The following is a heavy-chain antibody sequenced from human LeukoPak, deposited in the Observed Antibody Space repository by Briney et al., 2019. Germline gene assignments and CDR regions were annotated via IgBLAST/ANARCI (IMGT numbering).Heavy chain of an antibody. V-gene: IGHV3-21*01. Sequence: PGGSLRLSCAASGFTFSSYTMNWVRQAPGKGLGWVSSISTRSSYIYYADSVKGRFTISRDNAKNSLYLQMDSLRAEDTAVYYCARDRGNQRGYYYYYMDVWGKGTTVTVSS. D-gene: IGHD1-14*01. J-gene: IGHJ6*03. CDR3: ARDRGNQRGYYYYYMDV. CDR1: GFTFSSYT. CDR2: ISTRSSYI.